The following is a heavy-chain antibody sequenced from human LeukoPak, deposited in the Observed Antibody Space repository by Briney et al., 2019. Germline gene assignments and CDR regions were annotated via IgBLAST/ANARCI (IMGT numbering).Heavy chain of an antibody. CDR1: GFPFSGYA. Sequence: PGGSLRLSCAASGFPFSGYAMHWVRQAPGKGLEWVAVISYDGSNKYFADSVKGRFTISRDNSKNTLFLQMNSLRAEDTALYYCARPYSAFFAAFDIWGQGTMVTVSS. CDR3: ARPYSAFFAAFDI. V-gene: IGHV3-30-3*01. D-gene: IGHD3-3*01. J-gene: IGHJ3*02. CDR2: ISYDGSNK.